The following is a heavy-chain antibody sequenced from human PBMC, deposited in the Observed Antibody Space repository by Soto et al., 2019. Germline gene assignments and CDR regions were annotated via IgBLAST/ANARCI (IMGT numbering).Heavy chain of an antibody. V-gene: IGHV4-34*01. CDR3: ARSTYSSYFDY. CDR1: WGSFRCFY. Sequence: SETHALTPAVSWGSFRCFYWSRIRQPPGKGLEWIGEINHSGSTNYNPSLKSRVTISVDTSKNQFSLKLSSVTAADTAVYYCARSTYSSYFDYWGQGTLVTVSS. CDR2: INHSGST. D-gene: IGHD6-19*01. J-gene: IGHJ4*02.